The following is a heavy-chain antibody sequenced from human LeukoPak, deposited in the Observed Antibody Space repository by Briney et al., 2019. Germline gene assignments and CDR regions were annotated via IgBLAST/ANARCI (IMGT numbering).Heavy chain of an antibody. CDR3: ARGSGSSDY. D-gene: IGHD1-26*01. Sequence: GGSLRLSCAASGFTFSNYAMSWVRQAPGKGLEWVSTISGSSGATYYADFVKGRFTISRDNAKNSLYLQMNSLRAEDTAVYYCARGSGSSDYWGQGTLVTVSS. J-gene: IGHJ4*02. V-gene: IGHV3-23*01. CDR2: ISGSSGAT. CDR1: GFTFSNYA.